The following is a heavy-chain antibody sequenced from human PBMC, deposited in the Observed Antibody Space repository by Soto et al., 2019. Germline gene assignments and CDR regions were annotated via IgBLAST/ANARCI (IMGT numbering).Heavy chain of an antibody. CDR1: GGPLSSFY. CDR3: ARVLPGIAAAYDAFDV. D-gene: IGHD6-13*01. V-gene: IGHV4-59*01. CDR2: IYYTGST. Sequence: LTCNSSGGPLSSFYYSWTRQAPGKGLEWIGYIYYTGSTNYNPSLKSRVTMSVDTSKNQFSLKLTSATPADTAVYYCARVLPGIAAAYDAFDVWGQGTMVTVSS. J-gene: IGHJ3*01.